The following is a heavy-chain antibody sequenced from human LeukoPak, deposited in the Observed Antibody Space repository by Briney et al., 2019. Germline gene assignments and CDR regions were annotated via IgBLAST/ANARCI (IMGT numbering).Heavy chain of an antibody. D-gene: IGHD3-3*01. CDR1: GGSISSGSYY. V-gene: IGHV4-61*02. CDR3: AGLQGLRLNY. CDR2: IYTSGST. Sequence: PSETLSLTCTVSGGSISSGSYYWSWIRQSAGKGLEWIGRIYTSGSTNYNPSLKSRATISVDTSKNQFSLKLSSVTAADTAVYYCAGLQGLRLNYWGQGTLVTVSS. J-gene: IGHJ4*02.